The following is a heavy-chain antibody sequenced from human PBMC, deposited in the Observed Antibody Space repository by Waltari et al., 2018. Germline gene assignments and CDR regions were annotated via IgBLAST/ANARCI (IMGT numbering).Heavy chain of an antibody. CDR2: IYYSGST. CDR3: ASQNLHYGSGSYGSTFDP. J-gene: IGHJ5*02. CDR1: GGSISSSSYY. Sequence: QLQLQESGPGLVKPSETLSLTCTVSGGSISSSSYYWGWIRQPPGKGLEWIGSIYYSGSTYYNPSLKSRVTISVDTSKNQFSLKLSSVTAADTAVYYCASQNLHYGSGSYGSTFDPWGQGTLVTVSS. D-gene: IGHD3-10*01. V-gene: IGHV4-39*01.